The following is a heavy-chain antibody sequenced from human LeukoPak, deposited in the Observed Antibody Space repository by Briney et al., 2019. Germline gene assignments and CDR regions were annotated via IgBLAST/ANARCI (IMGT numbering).Heavy chain of an antibody. CDR2: IYYSGNT. Sequence: SETLSLTCTVSGGSISTYYWSWIRQPPGKGLEWIGYIYYSGNTNYNPSLKSRVTISADTSKNQFSLKLSSVTAADTAVYYCARQGLDSGSSYWYFDLWGRGTLVTVSS. CDR3: ARQGLDSGSSYWYFDL. V-gene: IGHV4-59*08. CDR1: GGSISTYY. D-gene: IGHD3-10*01. J-gene: IGHJ2*01.